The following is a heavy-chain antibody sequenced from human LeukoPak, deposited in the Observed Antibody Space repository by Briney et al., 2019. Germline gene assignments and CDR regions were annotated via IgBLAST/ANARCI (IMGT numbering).Heavy chain of an antibody. Sequence: GVSLRLSCAASGFTFSSYGMHWVRQAPGKGREWVAFIRYDGSNKYYSDSVKCRFTVSRDNSKNTLYLQMNSLRDADTAVYYCAKGQGYNYGDSIDYWGQGTLVTVSS. J-gene: IGHJ4*02. CDR1: GFTFSSYG. D-gene: IGHD5-18*01. CDR2: IRYDGSNK. CDR3: AKGQGYNYGDSIDY. V-gene: IGHV3-30*02.